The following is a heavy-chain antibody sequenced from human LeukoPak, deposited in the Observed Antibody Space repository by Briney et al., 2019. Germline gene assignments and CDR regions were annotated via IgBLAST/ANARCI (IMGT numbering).Heavy chain of an antibody. CDR2: IYSGGST. J-gene: IGHJ4*02. V-gene: IGHV3-53*01. CDR1: GFTVSSNY. D-gene: IGHD6-19*01. CDR3: ARDRDNVAGTRGYFDY. Sequence: PGGSLRLSCAASGFTVSSNYMSWVRQAPGKGLEWVSVIYSGGSTYYADSVKGRFTISRHNAKNSLYLQMNSLRAEDTAVYYCARDRDNVAGTRGYFDYWGQGTLVTVSS.